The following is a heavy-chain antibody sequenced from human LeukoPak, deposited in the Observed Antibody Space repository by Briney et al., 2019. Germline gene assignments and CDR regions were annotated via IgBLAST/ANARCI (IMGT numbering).Heavy chain of an antibody. D-gene: IGHD1-26*01. Sequence: SETLSLTCTVSGGSISSYHWSWIRQPPGKGLEWIGYIYYSGSTNYNPSLKSRVTVSVDRSKNQFSLKLSSVTAADTAVYYCARVEWELHWFDPWGQGTLVTVSS. CDR1: GGSISSYH. CDR3: ARVEWELHWFDP. CDR2: IYYSGST. V-gene: IGHV4-59*12. J-gene: IGHJ5*02.